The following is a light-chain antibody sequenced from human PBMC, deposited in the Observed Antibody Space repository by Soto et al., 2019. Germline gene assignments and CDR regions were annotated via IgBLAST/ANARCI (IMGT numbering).Light chain of an antibody. V-gene: IGKV3-11*01. CDR3: QQHSNWPLT. CDR2: DAS. Sequence: EIVLIQSPATLSLSPGERATLSCRASQSVSSNLAWYQQKPGQAPRLLIFDASNRATGIPARFSGSGSGTDFTLTISSLEPEDFAVYYCQQHSNWPLTFGGGTKVEIK. J-gene: IGKJ4*01. CDR1: QSVSSN.